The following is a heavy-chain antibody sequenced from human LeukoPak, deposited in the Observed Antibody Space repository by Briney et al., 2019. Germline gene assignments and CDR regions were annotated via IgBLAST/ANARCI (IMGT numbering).Heavy chain of an antibody. Sequence: GGSLRLSCAASGFTFSSFAMSWDRQAPGKGLGWVSAISGSGGSTYYADSVKGRFTISRDNSKNTLFLQMNSLRAEDTAVYYCAKDRGCSGSSCNVGSWGQGTMVTVSS. V-gene: IGHV3-23*01. D-gene: IGHD2-2*01. CDR1: GFTFSSFA. CDR3: AKDRGCSGSSCNVGS. J-gene: IGHJ3*01. CDR2: ISGSGGST.